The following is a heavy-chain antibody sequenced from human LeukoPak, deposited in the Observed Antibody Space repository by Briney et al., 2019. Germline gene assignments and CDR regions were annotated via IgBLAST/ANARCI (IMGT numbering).Heavy chain of an antibody. CDR3: ARGVGVGSYYYYYYMDV. CDR1: GGSISSYY. Sequence: SETLSLTCTVSGGSISSYYWSWIRQPAGKGLEWIGRIYTSGSTNYNPYLKSRVTMSVDTSKNQFSLKLSSVTAADTAVYYCARGVGVGSYYYYYYMDVWGKGTTVTVSS. D-gene: IGHD1-26*01. V-gene: IGHV4-4*07. CDR2: IYTSGST. J-gene: IGHJ6*03.